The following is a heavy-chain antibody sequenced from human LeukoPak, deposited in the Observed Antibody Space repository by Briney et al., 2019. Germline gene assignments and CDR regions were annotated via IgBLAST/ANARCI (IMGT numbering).Heavy chain of an antibody. CDR3: ARVFSSGYPYFDY. D-gene: IGHD3-22*01. J-gene: IGHJ4*02. Sequence: DSVQGRFTISRDNAKNSLYLQMNSLRDEDTAVYYCARVFSSGYPYFDYWGQGAQVTVSS. V-gene: IGHV3-48*02.